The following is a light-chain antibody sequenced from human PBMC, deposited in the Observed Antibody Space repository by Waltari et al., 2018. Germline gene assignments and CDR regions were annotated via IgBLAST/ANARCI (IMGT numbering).Light chain of an antibody. CDR3: LQHKSYPQT. CDR1: QDITNG. Sequence: DIQLTQSPSSLSASVGDRVTITCRASQDITNGLGWFQQKPGKPPKRLIYVASNLQSGVPSRFSGSGSGTEYTLTISSLEPEDFATYYCLQHKSYPQTFGQGTRVE. J-gene: IGKJ1*01. CDR2: VAS. V-gene: IGKV1-17*01.